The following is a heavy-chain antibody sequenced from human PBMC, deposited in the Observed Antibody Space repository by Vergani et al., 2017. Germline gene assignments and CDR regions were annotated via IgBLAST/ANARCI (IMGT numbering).Heavy chain of an antibody. V-gene: IGHV4-34*01. CDR2: INHSGST. D-gene: IGHD3-9*01. J-gene: IGHJ4*02. CDR1: GGSFSGYY. Sequence: QVQLQQWGAGLLKPSETLSLTCAVYGGSFSGYYWSWIRQPPGKGLEWIGEINHSGSTNYNPSLKSRVTISVDTSKNQFSLKLSSVTAADTAVYYCARDSHYDILTGYYNAIDYWGQGTLVTVSS. CDR3: ARDSHYDILTGYYNAIDY.